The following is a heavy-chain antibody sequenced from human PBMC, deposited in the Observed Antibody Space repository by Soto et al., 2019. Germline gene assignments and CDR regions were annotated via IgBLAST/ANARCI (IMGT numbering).Heavy chain of an antibody. CDR3: ARYSSSSDLFDY. J-gene: IGHJ4*02. CDR2: ISSSSSYI. Sequence: PGGSLRLSCAASGFTFSSYSMNWVRQAPGKGLEWVSSISSSSSYIYYADSVKGRFTISRDNAKNSLYLQMNSLRAEDTAVYYCARYSSSSDLFDYWGQGTLVTVSS. V-gene: IGHV3-21*01. D-gene: IGHD6-6*01. CDR1: GFTFSSYS.